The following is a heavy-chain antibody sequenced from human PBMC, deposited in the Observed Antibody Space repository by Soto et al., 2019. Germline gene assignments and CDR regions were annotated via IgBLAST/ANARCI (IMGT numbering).Heavy chain of an antibody. J-gene: IGHJ4*02. V-gene: IGHV4-59*01. D-gene: IGHD6-19*01. Sequence: PSETRSLTCTVSGGSISTYSWSCIWQPPGRGLEWIGYISYSGSTNYNPSLKSRVTISVDTSKNQFSLKLSSVTAADTAVYYCARMTHSGWYQYYFEYWGQGTMVAVSS. CDR1: GGSISTYS. CDR3: ARMTHSGWYQYYFEY. CDR2: ISYSGST.